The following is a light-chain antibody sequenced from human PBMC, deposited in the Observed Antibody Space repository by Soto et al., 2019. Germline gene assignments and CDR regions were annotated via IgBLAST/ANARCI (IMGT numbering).Light chain of an antibody. J-gene: IGLJ2*01. CDR1: SGHSSYI. CDR3: ETWDINTHVV. Sequence: QPVLTQSSSASASLGSSVKLTCTLSSGHSSYIIAWHQQQPGKAPRYLMNLEGSGSFNKGSGVRDRFSGSSSGADRYLTISNLQFEDEADYYCETWDINTHVVFGGGTKLTVL. CDR2: LEGSGSF. V-gene: IGLV4-60*02.